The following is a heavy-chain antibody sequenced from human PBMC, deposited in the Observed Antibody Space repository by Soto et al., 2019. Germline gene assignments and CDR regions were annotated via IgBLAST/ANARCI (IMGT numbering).Heavy chain of an antibody. CDR2: IIPIFGTA. V-gene: IGHV1-69*12. Sequence: QVQLVQSGAEVKKPGSSVKVSCKASGGTFSSYAISWVRQAPGQGLEWMGGIIPIFGTANYAQKFQGRVTITADESTSTAYMELDSLRSEDTAVYYCARLVVGVVTPDDYLLGDSFDYWGQGTLVTVSS. CDR1: GGTFSSYA. J-gene: IGHJ4*02. CDR3: ARLVVGVVTPDDYLLGDSFDY. D-gene: IGHD3-3*01.